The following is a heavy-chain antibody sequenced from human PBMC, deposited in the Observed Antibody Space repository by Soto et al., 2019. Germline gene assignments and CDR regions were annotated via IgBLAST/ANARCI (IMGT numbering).Heavy chain of an antibody. CDR3: AKDRGIIVKAGDAFDV. CDR1: GFTLSMSA. D-gene: IGHD3-16*02. CDR2: ISDSGDRT. J-gene: IGHJ3*01. Sequence: EVQLMESGGGLVQPGGSLRLSCASSGFTLSMSAVNWVRQAPGQGLEWVSYISDSGDRTYYADSVKGRFTISRDRAKNTVSLQTDSLRAEDTAVYYCAKDRGIIVKAGDAFDVWGQGTKVTVSS. V-gene: IGHV3-23*01.